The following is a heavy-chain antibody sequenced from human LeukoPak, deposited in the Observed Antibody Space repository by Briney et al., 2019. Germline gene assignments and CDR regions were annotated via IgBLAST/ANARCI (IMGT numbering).Heavy chain of an antibody. CDR1: GGFISSYY. CDR2: IYTGGST. V-gene: IGHV4-4*07. D-gene: IGHD2-2*01. CDR3: ARAWCSSTSCYQDDWLDP. J-gene: IGHJ5*02. Sequence: PSETLSLTCTVSGGFISSYYWSWIRQPAGEGREWIGRIYTGGSTNYNPSLKSRVTMSVDTPKNQFSLKLSSATAADTAVYYCARAWCSSTSCYQDDWLDPWGQGTLVTVSS.